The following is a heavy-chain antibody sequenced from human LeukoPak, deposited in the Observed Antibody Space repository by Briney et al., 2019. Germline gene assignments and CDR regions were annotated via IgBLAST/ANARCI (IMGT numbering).Heavy chain of an antibody. CDR3: ARDDSSGYYY. Sequence: ASVKVSCKASGYTFTSYYMHWVRQAPGQGLEWMGIINPSGGSTSYAQKFQGRVTMTGDTSTSTVYMELSSLRSGDTAVYYCARDDSSGYYYWGQGTLVTVSS. J-gene: IGHJ4*02. CDR2: INPSGGST. CDR1: GYTFTSYY. D-gene: IGHD3-22*01. V-gene: IGHV1-46*01.